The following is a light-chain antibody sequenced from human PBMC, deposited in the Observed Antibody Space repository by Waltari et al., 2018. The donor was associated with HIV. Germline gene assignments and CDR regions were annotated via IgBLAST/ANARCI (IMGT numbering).Light chain of an antibody. CDR3: HVWDINTEI. J-gene: IGLJ1*01. CDR1: NIGTKN. CDR2: RDA. Sequence: SYEVTQPLSVSVALGQTATITCGGTNIGTKNVHWYRQKPGQAPVLVIYRDANRPSGVPERFSGSNSGNTATLTISRAQAGDEADYYCHVWDINTEIFGTGTKVTVL. V-gene: IGLV3-9*01.